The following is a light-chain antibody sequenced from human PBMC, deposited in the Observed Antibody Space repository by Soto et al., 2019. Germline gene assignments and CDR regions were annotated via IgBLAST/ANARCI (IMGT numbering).Light chain of an antibody. CDR2: GAA. CDR3: QQYGSSWT. J-gene: IGKJ1*01. Sequence: EIVLTQSPGTLYLSPGERATLSCRASQSVSSSYLAWYQQKPDQAPRLLIYGAASRATGIQDRFSGSGSGTDFSLTISRLEPEDFVVYYCQQYGSSWTFGQGTKVEIK. V-gene: IGKV3-20*01. CDR1: QSVSSSY.